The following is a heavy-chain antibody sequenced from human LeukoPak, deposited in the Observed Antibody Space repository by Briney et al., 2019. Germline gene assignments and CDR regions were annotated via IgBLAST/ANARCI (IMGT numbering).Heavy chain of an antibody. CDR2: FYSGGST. CDR1: SFSLSNYG. V-gene: IGHV3-66*01. J-gene: IGHJ1*01. Sequence: PGGSLRLSCAASSFSLSNYGIHWVRQAPGKGLEWVSVFYSGGSTRYADSVKGRFTISRDNSKNTLYLQLNSLRAEDTAVYFCASSSWSSEYFHYWGQGTLVTVSS. CDR3: ASSSWSSEYFHY. D-gene: IGHD6-13*01.